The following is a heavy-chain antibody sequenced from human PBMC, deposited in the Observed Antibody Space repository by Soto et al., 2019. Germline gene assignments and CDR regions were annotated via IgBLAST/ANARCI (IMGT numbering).Heavy chain of an antibody. D-gene: IGHD3-10*01. Sequence: ASVKVSCKASGYTFTSYGISWVRQAPGQGLEWMGWIIPINGKANYAQKLQGRVTMTTDKSTSTAYMELSSLRSEDTAVYYCASRPRKPIITMVDAFDIWGQGTMVTVSS. V-gene: IGHV1-18*01. J-gene: IGHJ3*02. CDR1: GYTFTSYG. CDR3: ASRPRKPIITMVDAFDI. CDR2: IIPINGKA.